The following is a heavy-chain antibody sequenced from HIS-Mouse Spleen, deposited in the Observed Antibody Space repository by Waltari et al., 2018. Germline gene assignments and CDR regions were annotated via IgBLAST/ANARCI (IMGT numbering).Heavy chain of an antibody. CDR3: AREIPYSSSWYDWYFDL. V-gene: IGHV4-39*07. D-gene: IGHD6-13*01. Sequence: QLQLQESGPGLVKPSETLSLTCTVSGGSISSSSYYWGWIRQPQGTGLGWIGSIYYRGSTYYNPSLQSRVTISVDTSKNQFSLKLSSVTAADTAVYYCAREIPYSSSWYDWYFDLWGRGTLVTVSS. CDR2: IYYRGST. J-gene: IGHJ2*01. CDR1: GGSISSSSYY.